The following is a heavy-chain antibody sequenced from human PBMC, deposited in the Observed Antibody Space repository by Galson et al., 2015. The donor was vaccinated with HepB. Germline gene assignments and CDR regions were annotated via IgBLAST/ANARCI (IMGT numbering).Heavy chain of an antibody. Sequence: SVKVSCKASGYTFTAYYIHWMRQAPGQGLEWMGWINPNSGDTNYVQKFQGRVTMTRDTSISTAYMELSRLRSDDTAVYYCARGLYCSSTSCYFYFDNWGQGTLVTVSS. CDR2: INPNSGDT. J-gene: IGHJ4*02. D-gene: IGHD2-2*01. CDR1: GYTFTAYY. V-gene: IGHV1-2*02. CDR3: ARGLYCSSTSCYFYFDN.